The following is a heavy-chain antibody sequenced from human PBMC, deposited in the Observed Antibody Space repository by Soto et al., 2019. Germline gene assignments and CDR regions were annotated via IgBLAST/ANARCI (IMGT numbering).Heavy chain of an antibody. D-gene: IGHD3-10*01. J-gene: IGHJ4*02. CDR3: ARQDGFGDTNFDY. V-gene: IGHV4-39*01. Sequence: PSETLSLTCTLSGGSISSSSYYWGWIRQPPGKGLEWIGSIYYSGSTYHNPSLKSRVTISVDTSKNQFSLKLSSVTAADTAVYYCARQDGFGDTNFDYWGQGTLVTVSS. CDR2: IYYSGST. CDR1: GGSISSSSYY.